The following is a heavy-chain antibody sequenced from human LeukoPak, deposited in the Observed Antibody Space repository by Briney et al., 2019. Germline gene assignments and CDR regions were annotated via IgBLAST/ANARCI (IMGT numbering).Heavy chain of an antibody. J-gene: IGHJ4*02. D-gene: IGHD1-26*01. CDR1: GYTFTGYY. Sequence: SVKVFCKASGYTFTGYYMHWVRQAPGQGLEWMGWINPNSGGTNYAQKFQGRVTMTRDTSISTAYMELSRLRSDDTAVYYCARDRQWELLLDYWGQGTLVTVSS. CDR2: INPNSGGT. V-gene: IGHV1-2*02. CDR3: ARDRQWELLLDY.